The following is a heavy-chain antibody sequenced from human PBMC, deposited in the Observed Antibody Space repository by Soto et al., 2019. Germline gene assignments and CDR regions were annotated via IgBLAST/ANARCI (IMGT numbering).Heavy chain of an antibody. D-gene: IGHD3-10*01. CDR1: GYTFTSHG. V-gene: IGHV1-18*01. CDR3: ARMVRGSNIDNYHYMDV. CDR2: ISASNGDT. J-gene: IGHJ6*03. Sequence: ASVKVSCKASGYTFTSHGISWVRQAPGQGPEWMGWISASNGDTNYAQKFQGRLTVTTDTSTSTGYMELRSVRSEDTAVYYCARMVRGSNIDNYHYMDVWGTGTTVTVSS.